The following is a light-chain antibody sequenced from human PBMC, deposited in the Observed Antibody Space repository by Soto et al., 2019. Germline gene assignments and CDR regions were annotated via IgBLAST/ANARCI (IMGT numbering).Light chain of an antibody. CDR2: GAS. Sequence: EIVMTQSPATLSVSPGERATLSCRASQSVSSNLAWYQQKPGQAPRLLIYGASTRATGIPARFSGSGSGTEFTLTISSLQSEDSAVYYCQQYNNWPGTFGGGTKVDIK. V-gene: IGKV3-15*01. CDR3: QQYNNWPGT. J-gene: IGKJ4*01. CDR1: QSVSSN.